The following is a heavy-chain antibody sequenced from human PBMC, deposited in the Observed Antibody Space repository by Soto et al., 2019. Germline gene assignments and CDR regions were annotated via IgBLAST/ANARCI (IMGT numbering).Heavy chain of an antibody. J-gene: IGHJ4*02. Sequence: QVQLQESGPGLVKPSETLSLTCTVSGGSISSYYWSWIRQPPGKGLEWIGYIYYTGSTDHNPSLKSRVTISRAPSKHQASLQLASVTAADTPVYYGAAAPRYWGQGVLVTVSS. CDR1: GGSISSYY. CDR3: AAAPRY. CDR2: IYYTGST. D-gene: IGHD2-15*01. V-gene: IGHV4-59*01.